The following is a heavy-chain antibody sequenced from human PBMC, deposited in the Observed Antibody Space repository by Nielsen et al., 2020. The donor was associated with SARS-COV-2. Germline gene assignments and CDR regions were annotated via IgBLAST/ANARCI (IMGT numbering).Heavy chain of an antibody. J-gene: IGHJ6*02. CDR1: GFTFSSYW. V-gene: IGHV3-7*05. CDR2: IKQDGSEK. CDR3: ARDLDTDWRLDYYYYYGMDV. D-gene: IGHD3/OR15-3a*01. Sequence: GGSLRLSCAASGFTFSSYWMSWVRQAPGKGLEWVANIKQDGSEKYYVDSVKGRFTISRDNAKNSLYLQMNSLRAEDTAVYYCARDLDTDWRLDYYYYYGMDVWGQGTTVTVSS.